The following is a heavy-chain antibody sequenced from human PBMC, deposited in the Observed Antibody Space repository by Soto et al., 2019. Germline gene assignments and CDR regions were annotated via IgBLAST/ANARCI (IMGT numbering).Heavy chain of an antibody. D-gene: IGHD3-22*01. CDR1: GYSFTKYG. J-gene: IGHJ4*02. V-gene: IGHV5-51*03. CDR2: NYLGDSDT. CDR3: ARREHHYDTSGSSRYYFDY. Sequence: EVQLVQSGAEVKKPGESLKISCKGSGYSFTKYGIGWVRQMPGKGLEWMGNNYLGDSDTRYSPSFQGQVTISADKSISTAYLQWRSLKASDTAIYYCARREHHYDTSGSSRYYFDYWGQGTLVTVSS.